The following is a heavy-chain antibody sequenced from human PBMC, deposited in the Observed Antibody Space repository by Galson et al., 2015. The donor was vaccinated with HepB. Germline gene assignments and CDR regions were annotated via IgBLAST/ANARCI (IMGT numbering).Heavy chain of an antibody. CDR2: IIPIFGTA. V-gene: IGHV1-69*13. D-gene: IGHD5-12*01. Sequence: SVKVSCKASGGTFSSYAISWVRQTPGQGLEWMGGIIPIFGTANYAQKFQGRVTITADESTSTAYMELSSLRSEDTAVYYCASGGYSGYDSYYYGMDVWGQGTTVTVSS. CDR3: ASGGYSGYDSYYYGMDV. J-gene: IGHJ6*02. CDR1: GGTFSSYA.